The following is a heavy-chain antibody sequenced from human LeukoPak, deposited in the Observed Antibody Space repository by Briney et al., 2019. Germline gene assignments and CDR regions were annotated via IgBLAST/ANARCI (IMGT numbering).Heavy chain of an antibody. CDR2: ISYNGST. CDR1: GSSISSYY. Sequence: SETLSLTCTVSGSSISSYYWSWIRQPSGKGLEWIVYISYNGSTYYNPSLKSRLTISVDTSKKQCSLRLNFVTAADTAVYYCARLRGSGDWYFDLWGHGTLVTVSS. D-gene: IGHD4-17*01. J-gene: IGHJ2*01. CDR3: ARLRGSGDWYFDL. V-gene: IGHV4-59*01.